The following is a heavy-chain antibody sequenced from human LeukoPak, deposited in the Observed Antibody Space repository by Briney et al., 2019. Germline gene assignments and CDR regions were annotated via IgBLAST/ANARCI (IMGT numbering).Heavy chain of an antibody. CDR3: ARADALGDWFDP. V-gene: IGHV1-69*05. Sequence: SVKVSCKASGGTFSSYAISWVRQAPGQGLEWMGGIIPIFGTANYAQKFQGRVTITTDESTSTAYMELSSLRSDDTAVYYCARADALGDWFDPWGQGTLVTVSS. CDR1: GGTFSSYA. J-gene: IGHJ5*02. CDR2: IIPIFGTA. D-gene: IGHD3-16*01.